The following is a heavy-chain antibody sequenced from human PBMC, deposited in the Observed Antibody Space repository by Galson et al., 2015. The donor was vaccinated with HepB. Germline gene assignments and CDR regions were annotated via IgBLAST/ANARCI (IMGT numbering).Heavy chain of an antibody. D-gene: IGHD3-22*01. CDR2: IYYSGST. V-gene: IGHV4-59*01. CDR1: GGSISSYY. J-gene: IGHJ4*02. CDR3: ARARITMIVDY. Sequence: ETLSLTCTVSGGSISSYYWSWIRQPPGKGLEWIGYIYYSGSTNYNPSLKSRVTISVDTSKNQFSLKLSSVTAADTAVYYCARARITMIVDYWGQGTLVTVSS.